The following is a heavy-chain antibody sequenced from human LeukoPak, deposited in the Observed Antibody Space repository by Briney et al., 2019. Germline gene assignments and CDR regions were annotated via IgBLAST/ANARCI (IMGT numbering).Heavy chain of an antibody. Sequence: SQTLSLTCTVSGGSISSGDYYWSWIRQPPGKGLEWIGYIYYSGSTYYNPSLKSRVTISVDTSKNQFSLKLSSVTAADTAVYYCARDRHRIHYYDSSGYLHPWGQGTLVTVSS. V-gene: IGHV4-30-4*01. CDR2: IYYSGST. J-gene: IGHJ5*02. D-gene: IGHD3-22*01. CDR1: GGSISSGDYY. CDR3: ARDRHRIHYYDSSGYLHP.